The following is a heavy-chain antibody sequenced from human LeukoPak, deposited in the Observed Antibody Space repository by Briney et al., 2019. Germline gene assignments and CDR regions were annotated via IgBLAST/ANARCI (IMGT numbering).Heavy chain of an antibody. V-gene: IGHV1-2*02. CDR2: INPASAGA. Sequence: ASVTVSCKPSGYTFTNYYIHWVRQAPGQGPEWVGWINPASAGAVFAPKFQGRVSMTWDSSITTAFMDLTSLRSNDTAIYYCARQLGNYYRAFDFWGQGTLVTVSS. J-gene: IGHJ4*02. CDR3: ARQLGNYYRAFDF. CDR1: GYTFTNYY. D-gene: IGHD1-26*01.